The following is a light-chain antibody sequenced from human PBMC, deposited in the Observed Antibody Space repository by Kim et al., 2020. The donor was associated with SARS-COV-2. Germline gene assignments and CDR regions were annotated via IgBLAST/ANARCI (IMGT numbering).Light chain of an antibody. Sequence: EIVLTQSPGTLSLSPGERATLSCRASQSVTSSYLAWYQQKPGQPPRLLIYGASNRATGIPDRFSGSGSGTDFTLTISRLESEDLAVYYCQQYGTSLRTFAQGTKVDIK. J-gene: IGKJ1*01. V-gene: IGKV3-20*01. CDR2: GAS. CDR1: QSVTSSY. CDR3: QQYGTSLRT.